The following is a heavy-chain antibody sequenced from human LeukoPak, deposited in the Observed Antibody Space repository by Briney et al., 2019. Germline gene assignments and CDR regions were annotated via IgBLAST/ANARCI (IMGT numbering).Heavy chain of an antibody. D-gene: IGHD6-13*01. J-gene: IGHJ4*02. Sequence: HTGGSLRLSCAASGFTFDDYAMHWVRQTPGKGLEWVSGISWNSGAIGYADSVKGRFTISRDNAKNTLYLQMNSLRVEDTAVYYCTRWLGIVTAGRIWGYYFDYWGQGTLVTVSS. V-gene: IGHV3-9*01. CDR1: GFTFDDYA. CDR2: ISWNSGAI. CDR3: TRWLGIVTAGRIWGYYFDY.